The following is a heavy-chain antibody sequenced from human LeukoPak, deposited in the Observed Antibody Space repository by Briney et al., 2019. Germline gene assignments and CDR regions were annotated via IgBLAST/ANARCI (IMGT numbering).Heavy chain of an antibody. CDR3: ARPPPYSSSWYVFDY. CDR1: GFTFSSYE. J-gene: IGHJ4*02. Sequence: PGGSLRLSCAASGFTFSSYEMNWVRQAPGKGLAWVSYISSSGSTIYYADSVKGRFTISRDNAKNSLYLQMNSLRAEDTAVYYCARPPPYSSSWYVFDYWGQGTLVTVSS. V-gene: IGHV3-48*03. CDR2: ISSSGSTI. D-gene: IGHD6-13*01.